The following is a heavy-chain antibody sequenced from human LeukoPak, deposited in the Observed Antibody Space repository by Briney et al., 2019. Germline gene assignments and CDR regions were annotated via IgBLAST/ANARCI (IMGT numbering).Heavy chain of an antibody. J-gene: IGHJ4*02. CDR2: ISGSGGST. CDR1: GFTFRSYA. CDR3: AKGGCSGGSCYYPYYFDY. V-gene: IGHV3-23*01. Sequence: GGSLRLSCAASGFTFRSYAMSWVRQAPGKGLEWVSAISGSGGSTYYADSVKGRFTISRDNSKNTLYLQMNSLRAEDTAVYYCAKGGCSGGSCYYPYYFDYWGQGTLVTVSS. D-gene: IGHD2-15*01.